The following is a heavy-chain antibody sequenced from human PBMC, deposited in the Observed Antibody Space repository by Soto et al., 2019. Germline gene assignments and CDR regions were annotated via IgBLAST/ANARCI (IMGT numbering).Heavy chain of an antibody. V-gene: IGHV3-23*01. CDR2: ISGSGGST. D-gene: IGHD3-16*01. J-gene: IGHJ6*02. CDR3: AKVGGFYYYYGMDV. Sequence: EVQLLESGGGLVQPRGSLRLSCAASGFTFSSYAMSWVRQAPAKGLEWVSAISGSGGSTYYADSVKGRFTISRDNSKNTLYLQMNSLRAEDTAVYYCAKVGGFYYYYGMDVWGQGTTVTVSS. CDR1: GFTFSSYA.